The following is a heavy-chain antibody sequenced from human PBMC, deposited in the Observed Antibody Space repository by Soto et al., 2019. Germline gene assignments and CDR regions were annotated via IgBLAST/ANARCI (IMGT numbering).Heavy chain of an antibody. CDR3: ARDRGGYYYGSGSYYPDY. V-gene: IGHV3-21*01. J-gene: IGHJ4*02. CDR1: GFTFSSYS. D-gene: IGHD3-10*01. CDR2: ISSSSSYI. Sequence: EVQLVESGGGLVKPGGSLRLSCAASGFTFSSYSMNWVRQAPGKGLEWVSSISSSSSYIYYADSVKGRFTSSRDNAKNSLYLQMNSLRAEDTAVYYCARDRGGYYYGSGSYYPDYWGQGTLVTVSS.